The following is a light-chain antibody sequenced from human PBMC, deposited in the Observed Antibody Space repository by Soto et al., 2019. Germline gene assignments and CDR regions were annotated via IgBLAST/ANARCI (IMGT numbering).Light chain of an antibody. V-gene: IGKV3-20*01. CDR2: DAS. CDR3: QQYGSSPIT. J-gene: IGKJ5*01. CDR1: QSVTSNK. Sequence: EIVLTQSPGNLSLSPGERTTISCRASQSVTSNKLARYQQKPGQAPRLLIYDASGRTTGSPDRFSGSGSGADFTLTISRLEPEDFAVYYCQQYGSSPITFGQGTRLEIK.